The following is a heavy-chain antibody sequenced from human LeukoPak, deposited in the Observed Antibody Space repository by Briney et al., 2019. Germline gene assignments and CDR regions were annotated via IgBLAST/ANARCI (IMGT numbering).Heavy chain of an antibody. CDR1: GFTFSSYV. D-gene: IGHD3-3*01. Sequence: GGSLRLSCAASGFTFSSYVMHWVRQAPGKGLGWVAIISYDGSNEYYADSVKGRFTISRDNSKNTLYLQMNSLIPEDTALYYCAKPQEADLWVPDYWGQGTLVTVSS. CDR3: AKPQEADLWVPDY. J-gene: IGHJ4*02. V-gene: IGHV3-30*04. CDR2: ISYDGSNE.